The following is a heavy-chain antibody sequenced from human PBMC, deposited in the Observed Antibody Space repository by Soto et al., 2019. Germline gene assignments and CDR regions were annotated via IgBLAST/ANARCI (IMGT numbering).Heavy chain of an antibody. CDR2: INHSGST. Sequence: QVQLQQWGAGLLKPSETLSLTCAVYGGSFSGYYWSWIRQPPGKGLEWIGEINHSGSTNYNPSLKYRITISVDTSKTPVSLKLSSVPAADTAVYYGARGYDWDDGPARWGQGSLVTVAS. CDR1: GGSFSGYY. CDR3: ARGYDWDDGPAR. D-gene: IGHD1-1*01. V-gene: IGHV4-34*01. J-gene: IGHJ4*02.